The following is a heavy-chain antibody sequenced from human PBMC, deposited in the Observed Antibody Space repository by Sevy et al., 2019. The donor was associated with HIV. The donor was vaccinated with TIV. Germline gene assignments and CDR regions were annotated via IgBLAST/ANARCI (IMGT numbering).Heavy chain of an antibody. D-gene: IGHD3-9*01. CDR3: TTGDILTGYQYYYYGMDV. CDR2: IKSKTDGRTT. Sequence: VGSLRLSCAASGFTFSNAWMSWVRQAPGKGLEWVGRIKSKTDGRTTDYAAPVKGRFTISRDDSKNTLYLQMNSLKTEDKAVYYCTTGDILTGYQYYYYGMDVWGQGTTVTVSS. J-gene: IGHJ6*02. CDR1: GFTFSNAW. V-gene: IGHV3-15*01.